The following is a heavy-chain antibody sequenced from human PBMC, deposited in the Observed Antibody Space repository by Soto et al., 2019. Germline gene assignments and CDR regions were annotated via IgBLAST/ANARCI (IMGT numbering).Heavy chain of an antibody. CDR1: GFTFSSYA. Sequence: QPGGSLRLSCAASGFTFSSYAMSWVRQAPGKGLEWVSAISGSGGSTYYADSVKGRFTISRDNSKNTLYLQMNSLRAEDTAVYYSARPVEMATSHYVDAFDIWGQGTMVTVS. D-gene: IGHD5-12*01. CDR3: ARPVEMATSHYVDAFDI. V-gene: IGHV3-23*01. CDR2: ISGSGGST. J-gene: IGHJ3*02.